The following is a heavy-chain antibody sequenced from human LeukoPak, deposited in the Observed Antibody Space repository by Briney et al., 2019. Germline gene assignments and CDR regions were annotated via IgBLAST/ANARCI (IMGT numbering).Heavy chain of an antibody. CDR1: GFTFSSYA. Sequence: PGGSLRLSCAASGFTFSSYAMHWVRQAPGKGLEWVAVISYDGSNKYYADSVKGRFTISRDNSKTTLYLQMNSLRAEDTAVYYCARDQGGTWLRLRGYFDYWGQGTLVTVSS. J-gene: IGHJ4*02. D-gene: IGHD5-12*01. V-gene: IGHV3-30*01. CDR3: ARDQGGTWLRLRGYFDY. CDR2: ISYDGSNK.